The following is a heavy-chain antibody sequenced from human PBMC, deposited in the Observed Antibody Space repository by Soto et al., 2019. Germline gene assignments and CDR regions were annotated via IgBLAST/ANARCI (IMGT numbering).Heavy chain of an antibody. CDR2: ISTTSSSI. CDR3: ARKGVAFDY. CDR1: GFTFSSYS. D-gene: IGHD3-3*01. Sequence: PGGSLRLSCAASGFTFSSYSMDWVRQAPGKGLEWISYISTTSSSIYYADSVKGRFTISRDNAKNPLFLQMNSLRDEDTAVYYCARKGVAFDYWGQGALVTV. J-gene: IGHJ4*02. V-gene: IGHV3-48*02.